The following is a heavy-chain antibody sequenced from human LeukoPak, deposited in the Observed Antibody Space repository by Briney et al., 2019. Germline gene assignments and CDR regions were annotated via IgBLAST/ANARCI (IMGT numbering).Heavy chain of an antibody. CDR2: ISRNSGSI. Sequence: PGRSLTLSCAASGCTFDGYGMHWGRQRPGKGLEWVSGISRNSGSIGYADSVKGRFTISRHNAKNSLYLQMNSLRAEDTALYYCAKFGGSDWGQGTLVTVSS. D-gene: IGHD3-10*01. V-gene: IGHV3-9*01. CDR1: GCTFDGYG. CDR3: AKFGGSD. J-gene: IGHJ4*02.